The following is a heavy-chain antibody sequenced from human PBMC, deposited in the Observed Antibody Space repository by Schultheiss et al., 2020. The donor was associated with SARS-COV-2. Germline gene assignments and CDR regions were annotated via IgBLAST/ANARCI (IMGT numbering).Heavy chain of an antibody. J-gene: IGHJ4*02. D-gene: IGHD6-6*01. CDR1: GFTFSNAW. CDR3: ARDAHSSSGPINYFDY. CDR2: ISGSGGST. Sequence: GGSLRLSCAASGFTFSNAWMSWVRQAPGKGLEWVSAISGSGGSTYYADSVKGRFTISRDNAKNSLYLQMNSLRAEDTAVYYCARDAHSSSGPINYFDYWGQGALVTVSS. V-gene: IGHV3-11*04.